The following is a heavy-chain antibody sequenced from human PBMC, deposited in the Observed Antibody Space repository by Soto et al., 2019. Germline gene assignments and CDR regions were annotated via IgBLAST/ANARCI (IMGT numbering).Heavy chain of an antibody. CDR2: IYYSGST. CDR3: ARSYRPDWSWFDP. D-gene: IGHD3-9*01. V-gene: IGHV4-39*01. Sequence: PSETLSLTCTVSGGSISSSSYYWGWIRQPPGKGLEWIGSIYYSGSTYYNPSLKSRVTISVDTSKNQFSLKLSSVTAADTAVYYCARSYRPDWSWFDPWGQGTLVTVSS. J-gene: IGHJ5*02. CDR1: GGSISSSSYY.